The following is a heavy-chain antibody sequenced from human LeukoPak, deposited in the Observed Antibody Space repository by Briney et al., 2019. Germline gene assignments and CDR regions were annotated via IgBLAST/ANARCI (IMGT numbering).Heavy chain of an antibody. V-gene: IGHV1-18*01. CDR2: ISAYNGNT. J-gene: IGHJ4*02. CDR1: GYTFTSYG. CDR3: ARDRTSGEWELPDY. D-gene: IGHD1-26*01. Sequence: ASVKVSCKASGYTFTSYGISWVRQAPGQGLEWMGWISAYNGNTNYAQKLQGRVTMTTDTSTGTAYIELRSLRSDDTAVYYCARDRTSGEWELPDYWGQGTLVTVSS.